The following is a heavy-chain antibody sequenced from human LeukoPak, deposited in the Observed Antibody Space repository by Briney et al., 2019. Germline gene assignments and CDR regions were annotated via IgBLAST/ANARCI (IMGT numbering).Heavy chain of an antibody. Sequence: GGSLRLSCAASGVTFSSYATSWVRQAPGKGLEWVSAISGSGGSTYYADSVKGRFTISRDNSKNTLYLQMNSLRAEDTAVYYCAKVKVGAIYYFDYWGQGTLVTVSS. CDR2: ISGSGGST. D-gene: IGHD1-26*01. CDR3: AKVKVGAIYYFDY. J-gene: IGHJ4*02. V-gene: IGHV3-23*01. CDR1: GVTFSSYA.